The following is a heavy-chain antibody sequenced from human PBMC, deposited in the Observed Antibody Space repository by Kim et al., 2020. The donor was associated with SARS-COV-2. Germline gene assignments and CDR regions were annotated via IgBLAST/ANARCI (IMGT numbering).Heavy chain of an antibody. V-gene: IGHV5-10-1*01. Sequence: GESLKISCKGSGYSFTSYWISWVRQMPGKGLEWMGRIDPSDSYTNYSPSFQGHVTISADKSISTAYLQWSSLKASDTAMYYCARNSQAAAGSLSGQYNWFDPWGQGTLVTVSS. D-gene: IGHD6-13*01. CDR2: IDPSDSYT. CDR1: GYSFTSYW. J-gene: IGHJ5*02. CDR3: ARNSQAAAGSLSGQYNWFDP.